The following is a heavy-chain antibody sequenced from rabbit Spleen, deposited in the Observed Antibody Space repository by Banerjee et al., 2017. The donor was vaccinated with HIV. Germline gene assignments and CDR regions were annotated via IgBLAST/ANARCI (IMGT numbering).Heavy chain of an antibody. D-gene: IGHD6-1*01. CDR1: GFSFSPGYY. V-gene: IGHV1S40*01. CDR2: IGVGSGST. Sequence: QSLEESGGGLVQPGASLTLTCTASGFSFSPGYYMCWVRQAPGKGLEWIACIGVGSGSTYYASWAKGRFTISSHNAQNTLYLHLNSLTAADTATYFCGRSPGTDSDGYINLWGPGTLVTVS. J-gene: IGHJ4*01. CDR3: GRSPGTDSDGYINL.